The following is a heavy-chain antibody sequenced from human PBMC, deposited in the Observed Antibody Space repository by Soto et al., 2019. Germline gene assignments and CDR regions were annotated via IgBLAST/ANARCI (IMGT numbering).Heavy chain of an antibody. Sequence: QLQLQESGPGLVKPSETLSLTCTVSGGSISSSSFHWGWIRQPPGKGLEWIGSIYYSGRPYYSPSLKSRVTISVDTSKNQFSLKLSSVTAADTAVYYCARRERAAGTDWWFDPWGQGTLVTVSS. V-gene: IGHV4-39*01. CDR3: ARRERAAGTDWWFDP. J-gene: IGHJ5*02. CDR2: IYYSGRP. D-gene: IGHD6-13*01. CDR1: GGSISSSSFH.